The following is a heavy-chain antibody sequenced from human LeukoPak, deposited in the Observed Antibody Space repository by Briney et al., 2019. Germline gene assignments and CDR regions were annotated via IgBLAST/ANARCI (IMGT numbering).Heavy chain of an antibody. Sequence: PSETLSLTCTVPGGSISSYYWSWIRQPPGKGLEWIGYIYYSGSTNYNPSLKSRVTISVDTSKNQFSLKLSSVTAADTAVYYCARLGTGSPLCYYYYYYMDVWGKGTTVTVSS. J-gene: IGHJ6*03. CDR3: ARLGTGSPLCYYYYYYMDV. CDR2: IYYSGST. D-gene: IGHD3/OR15-3a*01. CDR1: GGSISSYY. V-gene: IGHV4-59*01.